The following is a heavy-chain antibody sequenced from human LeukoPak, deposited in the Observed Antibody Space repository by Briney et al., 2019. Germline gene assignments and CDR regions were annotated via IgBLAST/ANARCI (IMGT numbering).Heavy chain of an antibody. CDR2: ISSSSSYI. CDR1: GFTFSSYS. CDR3: ARVRGYQPIYYFDY. J-gene: IGHJ4*02. V-gene: IGHV3-21*01. Sequence: PGGSLRLSCAASGFTFSSYSMNWVRQAPGKGLEWVSSISSSSSYIYYADSVKGRFTISRDNAKNSLYLQMNSLRAEDTAVYYCARVRGYQPIYYFDYWGQGTLVTVSS. D-gene: IGHD2-15*01.